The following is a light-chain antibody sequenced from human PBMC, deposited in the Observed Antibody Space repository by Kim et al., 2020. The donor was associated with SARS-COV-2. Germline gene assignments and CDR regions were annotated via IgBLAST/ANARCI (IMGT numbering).Light chain of an antibody. CDR2: KAS. CDR1: QGISNW. CDR3: QQYNSYSSA. V-gene: IGKV1-5*03. Sequence: ASVGDRVTIACRASQGISNWLAWYQQKPGKAPKLLIYKASTTESGVPSRFSGSGSGTEYSLTISSLQPDDFATYYCQQYNSYSSAFGQGTKVDIK. J-gene: IGKJ1*01.